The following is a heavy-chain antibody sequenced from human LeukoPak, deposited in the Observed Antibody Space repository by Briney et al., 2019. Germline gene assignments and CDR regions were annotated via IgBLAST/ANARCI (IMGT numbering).Heavy chain of an antibody. Sequence: GGSLRLSCAASGFTFSSYSMNWVRQTPEKGLEWVSYISSGSSNKYYADSVKGRFTISRDNAKNSLFLQMNSLRAEDTAVYYCARTRSGYYFDYWGQGTLVTVSS. D-gene: IGHD1-26*01. V-gene: IGHV3-48*01. CDR2: ISSGSSNK. CDR3: ARTRSGYYFDY. CDR1: GFTFSSYS. J-gene: IGHJ4*02.